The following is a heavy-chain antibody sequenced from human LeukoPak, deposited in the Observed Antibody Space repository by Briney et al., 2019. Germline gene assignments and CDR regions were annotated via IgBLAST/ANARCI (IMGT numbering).Heavy chain of an antibody. CDR1: GFTFINAW. Sequence: PGGSLRLSCADSGFTFINAWMTWVRQAPGKGLEWVGRIKSKTDGETTDYAAPVKGRFTISRDDSTNTLYLQTNSLRTEDTAVHYCSKGIAVAANWVQGTLVTVSS. J-gene: IGHJ4*02. V-gene: IGHV3-15*01. D-gene: IGHD6-19*01. CDR3: SKGIAVAAN. CDR2: IKSKTDGETT.